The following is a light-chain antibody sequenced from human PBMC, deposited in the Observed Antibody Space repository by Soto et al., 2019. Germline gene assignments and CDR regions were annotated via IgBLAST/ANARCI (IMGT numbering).Light chain of an antibody. CDR1: SSNIGAGYD. CDR3: QSYDSSLGNV. Sequence: QSVLTQPPSVSGAPGQRVTISCTGSSSNIGAGYDVHWYQQLPGTAPKLLIYGNNNRPSGVPDRFSGSKSGTSASLAITGLQAEDEADYSCQSYDSSLGNVFGTGTKVTVL. J-gene: IGLJ1*01. V-gene: IGLV1-40*01. CDR2: GNN.